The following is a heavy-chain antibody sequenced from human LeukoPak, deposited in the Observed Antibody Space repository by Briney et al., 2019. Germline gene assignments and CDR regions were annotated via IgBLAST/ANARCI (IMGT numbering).Heavy chain of an antibody. CDR1: GFTVSTKY. J-gene: IGHJ2*01. D-gene: IGHD3-3*02. CDR3: ARVGDHFHWNLDL. CDR2: IYSGATT. Sequence: GGSLRLSCAASGFTVSTKYMNWVRQAPGKGLEWGSIIYSGATTYYADSVKGRFTISRDTSKNTLSLQMNSLRAEDTVVYFCARVGDHFHWNLDLWGRGTLVSVSS. V-gene: IGHV3-53*01.